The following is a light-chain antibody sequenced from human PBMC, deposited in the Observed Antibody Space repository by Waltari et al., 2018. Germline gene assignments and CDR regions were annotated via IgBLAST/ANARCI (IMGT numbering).Light chain of an antibody. V-gene: IGKV1-8*01. J-gene: IGKJ2*01. CDR3: QQYFSYPLYT. CDR2: AAS. Sequence: AIRMTQSPSSLSASTGDRVTITCRASQSISSYLAWYQQKPGKAPKLLIYAASTLQSGVPSRFSGSVSGTDFTLTISCLQSEDFATYYCQQYFSYPLYTFGQGTKLEIK. CDR1: QSISSY.